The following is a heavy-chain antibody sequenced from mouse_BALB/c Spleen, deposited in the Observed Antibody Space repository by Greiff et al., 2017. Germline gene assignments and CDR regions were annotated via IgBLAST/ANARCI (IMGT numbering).Heavy chain of an antibody. J-gene: IGHJ1*01. Sequence: EVMLVESGGGLVKPGGSLKLSCAASGFTFSSYAMSWVRQSPEKRLEWVAEISSGGSYTYYPATVTGRFTISRDNAKNTLYLEMSSLRSDDTAMYYCAREKYGNWYFDVWGAGTTVTVSS. V-gene: IGHV5-9-4*01. CDR1: GFTFSSYA. CDR2: ISSGGSYT. D-gene: IGHD2-10*02. CDR3: AREKYGNWYFDV.